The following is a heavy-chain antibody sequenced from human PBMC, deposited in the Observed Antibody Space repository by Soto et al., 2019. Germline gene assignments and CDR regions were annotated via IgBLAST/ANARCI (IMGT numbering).Heavy chain of an antibody. J-gene: IGHJ4*02. CDR1: GFTFSSYA. D-gene: IGHD3-10*01. Sequence: PGGSLRLSCAASGFTFSSYAMHWIRQAPGKGLEWVSLIIWDGGNTYYADSVKGRFTISRDNSKNSLFLQMNTLRTEDTAWYYCAKAHDRGTYYFDYWGQGALVTVS. CDR2: IIWDGGNT. V-gene: IGHV3-43*01. CDR3: AKAHDRGTYYFDY.